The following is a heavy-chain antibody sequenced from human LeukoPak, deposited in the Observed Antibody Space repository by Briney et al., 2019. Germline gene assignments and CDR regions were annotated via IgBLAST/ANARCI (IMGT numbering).Heavy chain of an antibody. Sequence: PGGSLRLSCEASEFSVGSNYMTWVRQAPGKGLEWVSLIYSGGSTYYADSVKGRFTISRDNSKNTLYLQMNSLRAEDTAVYYCARLSAMVRGPEDIFYFEYWGLGTLVTVSS. V-gene: IGHV3-66*01. D-gene: IGHD3-10*01. J-gene: IGHJ4*02. CDR3: ARLSAMVRGPEDIFYFEY. CDR2: IYSGGST. CDR1: EFSVGSNY.